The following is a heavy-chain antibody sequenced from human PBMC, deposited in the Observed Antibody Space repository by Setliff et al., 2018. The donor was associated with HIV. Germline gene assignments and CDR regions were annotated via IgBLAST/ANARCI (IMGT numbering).Heavy chain of an antibody. D-gene: IGHD2-2*01. J-gene: IGHJ3*02. V-gene: IGHV1-46*01. CDR3: ARAGGGATDQAFDI. CDR1: GYSFTSYF. Sequence: GASVKVSCKAFGYSFTSYFLHWVRQAPGQGLEWLGIIDPNGGATNNAQKSQGRLTVTTDTSTSTLYMELSNLRSDDTAVYYCARAGGGATDQAFDIWGQGTMVTVSS. CDR2: IDPNGGAT.